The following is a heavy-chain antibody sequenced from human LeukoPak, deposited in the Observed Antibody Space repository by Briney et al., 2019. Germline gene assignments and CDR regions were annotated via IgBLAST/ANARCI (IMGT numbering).Heavy chain of an antibody. V-gene: IGHV3-48*03. CDR3: ARGRRDGYSNYWYFDL. Sequence: GGSLRLSCAASGFTFSSYEMNWVRQAPGKGLEWVSYISSSSSTIYYGDSVKGRFTISRDNAKNSLYLQMNSLRAEDTAVYYCARGRRDGYSNYWYFDLWGRGTLVTVSS. J-gene: IGHJ2*01. CDR1: GFTFSSYE. D-gene: IGHD5-24*01. CDR2: ISSSSSTI.